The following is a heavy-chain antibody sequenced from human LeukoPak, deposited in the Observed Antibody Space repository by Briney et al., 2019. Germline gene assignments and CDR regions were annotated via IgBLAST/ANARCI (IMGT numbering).Heavy chain of an antibody. Sequence: PSETLSLTCTVSGGSTSSYYWNWIRQPPGKELQWIGNIYYSGSTNYNPYLKSRVTISIDTSKNQFSPKVNSAIAADTAVYYCARESMYSSVGSYGFDIWGQGTMLTVSS. V-gene: IGHV4-59*01. CDR2: IYYSGST. CDR3: ARESMYSSVGSYGFDI. D-gene: IGHD3-10*01. J-gene: IGHJ3*02. CDR1: GGSTSSYY.